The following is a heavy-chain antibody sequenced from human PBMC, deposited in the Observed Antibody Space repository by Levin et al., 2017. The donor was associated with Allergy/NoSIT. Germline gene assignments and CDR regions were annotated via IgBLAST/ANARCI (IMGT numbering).Heavy chain of an antibody. Sequence: PAGGSLRLSCAASGFTFSSYAMHWVRQAPGKGLEWVAVISYDGSNKYYADSVKGRFTISRDNSKNTLYLQMNSLRAEDTAVYYCASGGTYYYDSSGYSNDYWGQGTLVTVSS. V-gene: IGHV3-30-3*01. J-gene: IGHJ4*02. CDR1: GFTFSSYA. CDR2: ISYDGSNK. CDR3: ASGGTYYYDSSGYSNDY. D-gene: IGHD3-22*01.